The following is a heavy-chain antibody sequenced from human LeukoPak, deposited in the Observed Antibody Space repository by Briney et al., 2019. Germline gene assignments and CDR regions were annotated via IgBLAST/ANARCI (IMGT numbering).Heavy chain of an antibody. CDR2: IKQDGSEK. D-gene: IGHD3-22*01. J-gene: IGHJ6*02. CDR1: GFTFSNYW. CDR3: GRTDKTYYYDSSVYFYYYYGMDV. Sequence: GGSLRLSCAASGFTFSNYWMTWVRQAPGKGLEWVANIKQDGSEKYYVDSVKGRFTISRDNAKNSLYLQMNSLRAEDTAVYYCGRTDKTYYYDSSVYFYYYYGMDVWGQGTTVTVSS. V-gene: IGHV3-7*01.